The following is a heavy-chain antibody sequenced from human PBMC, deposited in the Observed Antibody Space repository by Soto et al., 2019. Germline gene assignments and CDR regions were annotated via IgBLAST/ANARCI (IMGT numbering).Heavy chain of an antibody. CDR1: GFTFSSYW. CDR3: ARGSASRDDAFDI. CDR2: IKQDGSEK. J-gene: IGHJ3*02. Sequence: GGSLRLSCAASGFTFSSYWMSWVRQAPGKGLEWVANIKQDGSEKYYVDSVKGRFTISRDNAKNSLYLQMNSLRAEDTAVYYCARGSASRDDAFDIWGQGTMVTVSS. V-gene: IGHV3-7*01.